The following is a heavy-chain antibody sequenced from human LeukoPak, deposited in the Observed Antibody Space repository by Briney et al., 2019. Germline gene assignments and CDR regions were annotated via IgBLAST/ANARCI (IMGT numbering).Heavy chain of an antibody. J-gene: IGHJ4*02. CDR1: GFTFSIYD. D-gene: IGHD3-10*01. Sequence: EPGGSLRLSCAASGFTFSIYDLSWVRQAPGKGLECVSAIDRGVGSTYYADSVKGRFTISRDNAKNSLYLQMNSLRAEDTALYYCATRYASGPIADYWGQGTLVTVSS. V-gene: IGHV3-23*01. CDR2: IDRGVGST. CDR3: ATRYASGPIADY.